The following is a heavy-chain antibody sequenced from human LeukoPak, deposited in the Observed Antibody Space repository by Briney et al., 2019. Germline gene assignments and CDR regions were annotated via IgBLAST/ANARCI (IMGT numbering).Heavy chain of an antibody. CDR3: ARDGEMEGDGYNFDY. CDR2: IIPIFGTA. J-gene: IGHJ4*02. CDR1: GGTFSSYA. V-gene: IGHV1-69*13. D-gene: IGHD5-24*01. Sequence: ASVKVSCKASGGTFSSYAISWVRQAPGQGLEWMGGIIPIFGTANYAQKFQGRVTITADESTSTAYTELSSLRSEDTAVYYCARDGEMEGDGYNFDYWGQGTLVTVSS.